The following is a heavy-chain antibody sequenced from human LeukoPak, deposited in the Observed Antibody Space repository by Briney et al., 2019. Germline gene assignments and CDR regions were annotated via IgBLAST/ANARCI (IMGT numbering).Heavy chain of an antibody. CDR2: INHSGST. J-gene: IGHJ4*02. D-gene: IGHD3-22*01. CDR3: ARDLYDSSGSDDY. V-gene: IGHV4-34*01. CDR1: GGSFSGYY. Sequence: SETLSLTCAVYGGSFSGYYWSWIRQPPGKGLEWIGEINHSGSTNYNPSLKSRVTISVDTSKNQFSLKLSSVTAADTAVYYCARDLYDSSGSDDYWGQGTLVTVSS.